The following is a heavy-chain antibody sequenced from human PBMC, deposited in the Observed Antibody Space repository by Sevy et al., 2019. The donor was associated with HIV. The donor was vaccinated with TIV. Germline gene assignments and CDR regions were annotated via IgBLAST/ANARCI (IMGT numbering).Heavy chain of an antibody. J-gene: IGHJ6*02. V-gene: IGHV6-1*01. Sequence: SQTLSLTCAISGDSVSSIRTSWNWIRQSPSRGLEWLGRTYYRSKWYNDYATSVKSRITINADTSKNQVSLQLNSVTPEDTGVYYCAERTNDVFYYGMDVWGQRTTVTVSS. CDR2: TYYRSKWYN. CDR3: AERTNDVFYYGMDV. CDR1: GDSVSSIRTS.